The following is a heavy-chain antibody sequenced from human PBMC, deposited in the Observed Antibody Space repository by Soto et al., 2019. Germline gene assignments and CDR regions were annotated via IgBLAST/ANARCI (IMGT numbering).Heavy chain of an antibody. CDR3: AADPSLLGYCSSTSCYYYGMDV. J-gene: IGHJ6*02. CDR1: GFTSTSSA. D-gene: IGHD2-2*01. Sequence: VKFCCKASGFTSTSSAVQWVRQARGQRREWIGWIVVGSGNTNYAQKFQERVTITRDMSTSTAYMELSSLRSEDTAVYYCAADPSLLGYCSSTSCYYYGMDVWGQGTTVTVSS. CDR2: IVVGSGNT. V-gene: IGHV1-58*01.